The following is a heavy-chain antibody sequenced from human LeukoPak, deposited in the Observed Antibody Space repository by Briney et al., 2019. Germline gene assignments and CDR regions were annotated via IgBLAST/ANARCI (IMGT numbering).Heavy chain of an antibody. V-gene: IGHV3-66*01. CDR1: GFTVSNSY. CDR3: ARDPQINAFDI. J-gene: IGHJ3*02. Sequence: RGSLRLSCAASGFTVSNSYVNWVRQAPGKGLEWVSVIYSGGSTYYADSVKGRFTISRDNSKNTLYLQMNSLRAEDTAVYYCARDPQINAFDIWGQGTMVTVSS. CDR2: IYSGGST.